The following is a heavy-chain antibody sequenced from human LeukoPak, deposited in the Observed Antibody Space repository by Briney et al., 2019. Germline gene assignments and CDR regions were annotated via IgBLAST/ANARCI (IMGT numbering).Heavy chain of an antibody. Sequence: ASVKVSCKASGYTLTGYYMHWVRQAPGQGLEWMGWINPNSGGTNYAQKFQGRVTMTRDTSISTAYMELSRLRSDDTAVYYCARSLGISGLGYCSGGSCYCWGQGTLVTVSS. J-gene: IGHJ4*02. D-gene: IGHD2-15*01. V-gene: IGHV1-2*02. CDR1: GYTLTGYY. CDR2: INPNSGGT. CDR3: ARSLGISGLGYCSGGSCYC.